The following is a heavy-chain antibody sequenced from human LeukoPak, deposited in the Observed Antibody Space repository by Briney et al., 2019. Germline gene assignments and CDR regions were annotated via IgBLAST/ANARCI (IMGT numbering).Heavy chain of an antibody. D-gene: IGHD3-16*01. CDR1: GGSISSGSYY. Sequence: SETLSLTCTVSGGSISSGSYYWSWIRQPAGKGLEWIGRIYTSGSANYNPSLKSRVTISVDTSKNQFSLKLSSVTAADTAVYYCARWGVSSDYWGQGTLVTVSS. CDR2: IYTSGSA. CDR3: ARWGVSSDY. J-gene: IGHJ4*02. V-gene: IGHV4-61*02.